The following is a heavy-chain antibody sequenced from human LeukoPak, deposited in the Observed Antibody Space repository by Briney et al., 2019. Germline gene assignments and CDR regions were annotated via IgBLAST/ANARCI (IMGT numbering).Heavy chain of an antibody. J-gene: IGHJ4*02. V-gene: IGHV4-34*01. Sequence: SETLSLTCAVYGGSFSGYYWSWIRQPPGKGLEWIGEINHSGSTNYNPSLKSRVTISVDTSKNQFSLKLSSVTAADTAVYYCAIESYRGLGIDYWGQGTLVTVSS. CDR1: GGSFSGYY. CDR3: AIESYRGLGIDY. CDR2: INHSGST. D-gene: IGHD1-26*01.